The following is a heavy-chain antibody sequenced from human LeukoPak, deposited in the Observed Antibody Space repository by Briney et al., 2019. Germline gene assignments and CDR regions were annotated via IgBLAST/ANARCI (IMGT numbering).Heavy chain of an antibody. CDR1: GGSISSYY. Sequence: SETLSLTCTLSGGSISSYYWSWIRQPPGKGLEWIGYIYYSGSTNYNPSLKSRVTISVDTSKNQFSLKLSSVTAADTAVYYCARARGITPPRFDYWGQGTLVTVSS. J-gene: IGHJ4*02. V-gene: IGHV4-59*01. D-gene: IGHD1-26*01. CDR3: ARARGITPPRFDY. CDR2: IYYSGST.